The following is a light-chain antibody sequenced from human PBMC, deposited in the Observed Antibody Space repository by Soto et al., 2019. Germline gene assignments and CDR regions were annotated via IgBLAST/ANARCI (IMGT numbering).Light chain of an antibody. V-gene: IGLV2-23*02. Sequence: QSALTQPASVSGSPGQSITISCTGTSSDVGSYNLVSWYQQHPGKAPKLMLYEVSKRPSGVSNRFSGSKSGNTASLTISGLQAEDEADYYCCSYAGGSTGVFGGGTKLTVL. CDR3: CSYAGGSTGV. CDR2: EVS. J-gene: IGLJ3*02. CDR1: SSDVGSYNL.